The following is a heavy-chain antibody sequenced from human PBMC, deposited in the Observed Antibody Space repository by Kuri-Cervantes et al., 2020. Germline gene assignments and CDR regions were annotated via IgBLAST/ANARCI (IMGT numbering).Heavy chain of an antibody. V-gene: IGHV3-48*02. CDR1: GFTFSSYS. D-gene: IGHD3-9*01. CDR2: ISSSSTTI. J-gene: IGHJ4*02. Sequence: GESLKISCAASGFTFSSYSINWVRQAPGKGLEWVSYISSSSTTIYYADSVKGRFTISRDNAKNSLYLQMNSLRDEDTAVYYCARDPLRVFDWLSEYYFDYWGQGTLVTDSS. CDR3: ARDPLRVFDWLSEYYFDY.